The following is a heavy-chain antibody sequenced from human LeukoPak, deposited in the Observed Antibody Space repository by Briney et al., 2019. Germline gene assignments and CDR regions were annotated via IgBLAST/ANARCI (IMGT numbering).Heavy chain of an antibody. D-gene: IGHD1-26*01. Sequence: PSETLSLTCTVSGGSISSSSYYWGWIRQPPGKGLEWIGSIYYSGSTYYNPSLKSRVTISVGTSKNQFSLKLSSVTAADTAAYYCARLIRRGAQIDYWGQGTLVTVSS. CDR1: GGSISSSSYY. V-gene: IGHV4-39*01. J-gene: IGHJ4*02. CDR2: IYYSGST. CDR3: ARLIRRGAQIDY.